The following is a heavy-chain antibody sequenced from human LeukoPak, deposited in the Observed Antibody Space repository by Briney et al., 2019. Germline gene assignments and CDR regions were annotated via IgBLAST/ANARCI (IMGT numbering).Heavy chain of an antibody. V-gene: IGHV3-30*14. Sequence: GGSLRLSCAASGFTFAIYAMHWVRQAPGKGLEWVAVISYDGNNKYYADSVKGRFTISRDNSKNTVYLQVNSLRDEDTAVYYCARDLEAANTYYFDYWGQGTMVTVSS. D-gene: IGHD6-13*01. J-gene: IGHJ4*02. CDR1: GFTFAIYA. CDR2: ISYDGNNK. CDR3: ARDLEAANTYYFDY.